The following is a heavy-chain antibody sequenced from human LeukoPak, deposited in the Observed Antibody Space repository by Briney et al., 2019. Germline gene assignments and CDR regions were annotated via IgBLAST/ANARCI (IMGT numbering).Heavy chain of an antibody. V-gene: IGHV3-13*04. D-gene: IGHD6-19*01. J-gene: IGHJ4*02. CDR3: TRAPPGTGWLIDY. CDR2: INTAGDT. CDR1: GFTFNNYD. Sequence: GGSLRLSCAASGFTFNNYDMLWVRQATGEGLEWVSAINTAGDTYYPGSVQGRFTVSRENAKSSFYLQMNSLRAGDTAVYFCTRAPPGTGWLIDYWGQGTLVTVSS.